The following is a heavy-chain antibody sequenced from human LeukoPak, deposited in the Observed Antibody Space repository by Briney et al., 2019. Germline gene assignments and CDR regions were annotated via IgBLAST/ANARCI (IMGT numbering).Heavy chain of an antibody. CDR3: ATIAVAEDAFDI. V-gene: IGHV4-59*01. CDR2: IYYSGST. J-gene: IGHJ3*02. CDR1: GGSISSYY. Sequence: SETQSLTCTVSGGSISSYYWSWIRQPPGKGLEWIGYIYYSGSTNYNPSLKSRVTISVDTSKNQFSLKLSSVTAADTAVYYCATIAVAEDAFDIWGQGTMVTVSS. D-gene: IGHD6-19*01.